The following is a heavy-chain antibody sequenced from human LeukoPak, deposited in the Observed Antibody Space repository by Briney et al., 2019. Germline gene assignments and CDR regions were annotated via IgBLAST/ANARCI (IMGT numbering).Heavy chain of an antibody. CDR3: ARDLYF. CDR2: ISSSSTTI. CDR1: GFTFSSYS. D-gene: IGHD2-15*01. Sequence: GGSLRLSCVVSGFTFSSYSMNWVRQAPGKGMEWISYISSSSTTIYYADSVKGRFTISRDNAKNSLYLQMNSLRDEDTAVYYCARDLYFWGQGTLVTVSS. J-gene: IGHJ4*02. V-gene: IGHV3-48*02.